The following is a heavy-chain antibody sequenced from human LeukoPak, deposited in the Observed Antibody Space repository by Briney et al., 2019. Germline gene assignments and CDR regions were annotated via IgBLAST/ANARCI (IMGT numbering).Heavy chain of an antibody. CDR3: EKDGNYLDSSGSFFPFDH. Sequence: GGSLRLSCSASGFTFSRSAMTWVRQLPGKGLEWVSTISGNGQQRYYGDSVKGRFSVSRDNSKNTLYLQMDSLRADDSALYYCEKDGNYLDSSGSFFPFDHWGQGTLVTVSS. J-gene: IGHJ4*02. V-gene: IGHV3-23*01. CDR2: ISGNGQQR. CDR1: GFTFSRSA. D-gene: IGHD3-22*01.